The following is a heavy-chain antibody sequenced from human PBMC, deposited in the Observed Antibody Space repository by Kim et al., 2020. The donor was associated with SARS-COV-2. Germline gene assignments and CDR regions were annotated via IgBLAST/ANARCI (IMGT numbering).Heavy chain of an antibody. Sequence: SETLSLTCTVSGGSISSSSYYWGWIRQPPGKGLEWIGSIYYSGSTYYNPSLKSRVTISVDTSKNQFSLKLSSVTAADTAVYYCARDCEVRGVINSYYYYYGMDVWGQGTTVTVSS. CDR1: GGSISSSSYY. V-gene: IGHV4-39*07. CDR3: ARDCEVRGVINSYYYYYGMDV. J-gene: IGHJ6*02. CDR2: IYYSGST. D-gene: IGHD3-10*01.